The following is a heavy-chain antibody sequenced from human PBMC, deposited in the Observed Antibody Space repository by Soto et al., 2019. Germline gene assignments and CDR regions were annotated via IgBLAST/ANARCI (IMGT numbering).Heavy chain of an antibody. V-gene: IGHV4-30-2*01. CDR1: GGSISSGGYS. J-gene: IGHJ3*02. CDR3: ARAIVVVTAIPEGPFDI. Sequence: QLQLQESGSGLVKPSQTLSLTCAVSGGSISSGGYSWSWIRQPPGKGLEWIGYIYHSGSTYYNPSLKSRVTISVDRSKNQFSLKLSSVTAADTAVYYCARAIVVVTAIPEGPFDIWGQGTMVTVSS. CDR2: IYHSGST. D-gene: IGHD2-21*02.